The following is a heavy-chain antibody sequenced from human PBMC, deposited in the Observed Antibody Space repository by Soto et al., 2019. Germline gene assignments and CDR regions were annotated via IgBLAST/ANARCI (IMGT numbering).Heavy chain of an antibody. J-gene: IGHJ6*02. D-gene: IGHD3-10*01. V-gene: IGHV3-74*01. Sequence: EVQLVESGGGLVQPGGSLRLSCAASGFTFSDYWIHWVRQAPGKGLMWVSRIKGDGSITNYADSVKGRFTVSRDKAKNTLYLQMNSLRAEDTALYYCARGIRGHYGKDVWGQGTSVSVSS. CDR1: GFTFSDYW. CDR2: IKGDGSIT. CDR3: ARGIRGHYGKDV.